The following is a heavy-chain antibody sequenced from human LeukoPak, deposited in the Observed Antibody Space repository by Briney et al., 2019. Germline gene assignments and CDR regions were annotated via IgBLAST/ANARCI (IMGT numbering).Heavy chain of an antibody. CDR3: ARDDAGYCSGGSCYHLDY. Sequence: GGSLRLSCAASGFTFSSYAMHWVRQAPGKGLEWVAVISYDGSNKYYADSVKGRFTISRDNSKNTLYLQMNSLRAEDTAVYYCARDDAGYCSGGSCYHLDYWGQGTLVTVSS. CDR1: GFTFSSYA. V-gene: IGHV3-30-3*01. CDR2: ISYDGSNK. J-gene: IGHJ4*02. D-gene: IGHD2-15*01.